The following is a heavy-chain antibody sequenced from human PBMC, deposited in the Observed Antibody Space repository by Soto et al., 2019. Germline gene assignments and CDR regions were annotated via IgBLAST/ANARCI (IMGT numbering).Heavy chain of an antibody. D-gene: IGHD2-8*01. V-gene: IGHV3-23*01. CDR3: AKDSRDIVLMVHAKHYYYYYMDV. CDR1: GFTFSSYA. CDR2: ISGSGGST. J-gene: IGHJ6*03. Sequence: GGSLRLSCAASGFTFSSYAMSWVRQAPGKGLEWVSAISGSGGSTYYADSVKGRFTISRDNSKNTLYLQMNSLRAEDTAVYYCAKDSRDIVLMVHAKHYYYYYMDVWGKGTTVTVSS.